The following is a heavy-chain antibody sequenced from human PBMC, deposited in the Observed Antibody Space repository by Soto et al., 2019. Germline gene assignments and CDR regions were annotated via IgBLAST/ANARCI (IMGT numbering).Heavy chain of an antibody. CDR1: CGSISSGGYS. V-gene: IGHV4-30-2*01. D-gene: IGHD2-8*01. CDR2: IYHSGST. Sequence: PSETLSLTCAVSCGSISSGGYSWSLIRQPPGKGLEWIGYIYHSGSTYYNPSLKSRVTISVDRSKNQFSLKLSSVTAADTAVYYCARGPPNTYWGQGTLVTVSS. J-gene: IGHJ4*02. CDR3: ARGPPNTY.